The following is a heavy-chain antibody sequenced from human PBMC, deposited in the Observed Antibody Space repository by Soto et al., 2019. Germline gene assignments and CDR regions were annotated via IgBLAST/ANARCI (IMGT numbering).Heavy chain of an antibody. D-gene: IGHD2-21*02. CDR3: ARNYGGNSYAFDI. Sequence: GASVKVSCKASGYTFTSYAMHWVRQAPGQRLEWMGWINAGNGNTKYSQKFQGRVTITRDTSASTAYMELSSLRSEDMAVYYCARNYGGNSYAFDIWGQGTMVTVSS. CDR2: INAGNGNT. CDR1: GYTFTSYA. J-gene: IGHJ3*02. V-gene: IGHV1-3*03.